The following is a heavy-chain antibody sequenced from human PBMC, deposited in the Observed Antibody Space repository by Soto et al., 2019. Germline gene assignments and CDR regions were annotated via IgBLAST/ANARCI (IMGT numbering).Heavy chain of an antibody. J-gene: IGHJ5*02. CDR2: ISGSGGST. D-gene: IGHD6-13*01. V-gene: IGHV3-23*01. Sequence: EVQVLGSGGGLVQPGGSLRLSCAASGFTFSSYVMSWVPQAPGKGLEWVSAISGSGGSTYYADSVKGRFTISRDNSKNTLYLQMNSLRAEDTAVYYCAKSGIAADNWFDPWGQGTLVTVSS. CDR3: AKSGIAADNWFDP. CDR1: GFTFSSYV.